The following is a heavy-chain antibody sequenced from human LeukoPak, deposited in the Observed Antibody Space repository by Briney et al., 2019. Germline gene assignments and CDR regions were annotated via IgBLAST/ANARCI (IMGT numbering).Heavy chain of an antibody. J-gene: IGHJ4*02. CDR1: GGSFSGYY. Sequence: SETLSLTCAVYGGSFSGYYWSWIRQPPGKGLEWIGEIDHSGRTNSNAPLKSRVTLSVDMSKNQFSLRLSSVTAADTAVYYCARKSVVTAGRKPYDFWDQGTLVTVSP. D-gene: IGHD2-2*01. CDR3: ARKSVVTAGRKPYDF. V-gene: IGHV4-34*01. CDR2: IDHSGRT.